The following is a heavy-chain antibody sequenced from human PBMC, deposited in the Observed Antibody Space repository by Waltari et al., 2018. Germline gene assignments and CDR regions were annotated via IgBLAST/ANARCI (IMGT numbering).Heavy chain of an antibody. CDR3: ARDLDIHDGFFDY. V-gene: IGHV3-30-3*01. Sequence: RSLRLSCAASGFTFSSYAMHWVRQAPGKGLEWVAVISYDGSNKYYADSVKGRFTISRDNSKNTLYLQMNSLRAEDTAVYYCARDLDIHDGFFDYWGQGTLVTVSS. D-gene: IGHD3-9*01. CDR1: GFTFSSYA. CDR2: ISYDGSNK. J-gene: IGHJ4*02.